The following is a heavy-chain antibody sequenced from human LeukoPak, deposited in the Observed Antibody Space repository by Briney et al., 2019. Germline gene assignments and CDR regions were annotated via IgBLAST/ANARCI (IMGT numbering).Heavy chain of an antibody. CDR3: AKDISPMETGYYIDY. V-gene: IGHV3-9*01. J-gene: IGHJ4*02. D-gene: IGHD3-9*01. CDR2: ISWNSGSI. CDR1: GFTFDDYA. Sequence: GGSLRLSCAASGFTFDDYAMHWVRQAPGKGLEWVSGISWNSGSIGYADSVKGRFTISRDNAKNSLYLQMNSLRAEDTALYYCAKDISPMETGYYIDYWGQRTMVTVSS.